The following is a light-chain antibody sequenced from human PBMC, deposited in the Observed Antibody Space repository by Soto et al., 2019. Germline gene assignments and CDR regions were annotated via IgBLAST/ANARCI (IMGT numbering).Light chain of an antibody. CDR3: HQYNNWPWT. V-gene: IGKV3-15*01. CDR1: QRVSTH. CDR2: AAS. Sequence: ETVMTQSPFTLSVSPGDTATISCRASQRVSTHLAWYQQKPGQAPRLLIYAASTMATGIPVRFSGSGSETEFTLTIRGLQSEDSALYFCHQYNNWPWTFGQGTKVDI. J-gene: IGKJ1*01.